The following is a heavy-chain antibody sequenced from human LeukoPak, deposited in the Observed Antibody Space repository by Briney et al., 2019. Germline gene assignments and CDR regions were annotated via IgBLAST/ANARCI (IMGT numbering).Heavy chain of an antibody. CDR3: AREWELLDY. V-gene: IGHV3-7*01. CDR1: GFTFSTYW. D-gene: IGHD1-26*01. Sequence: PGGSLRLSCAASGFTFSTYWMSWVRQAPGKGLEWVANIKEDGSQKYYVDSVKGRFTISRDNAKNSQYLQMNSLRAEDTAVYYCAREWELLDYWGQGTLVTVSS. CDR2: IKEDGSQK. J-gene: IGHJ4*02.